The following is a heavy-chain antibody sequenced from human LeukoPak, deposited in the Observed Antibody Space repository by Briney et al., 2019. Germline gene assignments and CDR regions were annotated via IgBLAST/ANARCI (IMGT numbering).Heavy chain of an antibody. V-gene: IGHV4-59*01. D-gene: IGHD2-2*01. Sequence: PSEILSLTCTVSGGSISSYYWSWIRQPPGKGLEWIGYIYYSGSTNYNPSLKSRVTISVDTSKNQFSLKLSSVTAADTAVYYCAREQRDCSSTSCYASYFDYWGQGTLVTVSS. CDR3: AREQRDCSSTSCYASYFDY. CDR1: GGSISSYY. CDR2: IYYSGST. J-gene: IGHJ4*02.